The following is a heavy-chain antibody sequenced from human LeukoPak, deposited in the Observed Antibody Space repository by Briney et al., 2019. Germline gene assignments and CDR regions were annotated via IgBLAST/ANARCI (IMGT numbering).Heavy chain of an antibody. CDR1: GGSFSGYY. CDR3: ASLVIAAARFDY. V-gene: IGHV4-34*01. D-gene: IGHD6-13*01. J-gene: IGHJ4*02. Sequence: TSETLSLTCAVYGGSFSGYYWSWIRQPPGKGLEWIGEINHSGSTNYNPSLKSRVTISVDTSKNQFSLKLSSVTAADTAVYYCASLVIAAARFDYWGQGTLVTVSS. CDR2: INHSGST.